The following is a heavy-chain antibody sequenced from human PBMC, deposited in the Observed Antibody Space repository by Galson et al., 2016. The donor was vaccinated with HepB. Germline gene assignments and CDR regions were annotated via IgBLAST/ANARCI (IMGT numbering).Heavy chain of an antibody. CDR2: IKLDGSEK. CDR1: GFTFSRYW. CDR3: AKDHDRGWSYDY. V-gene: IGHV3-7*03. Sequence: SLRLSCAASGFTFSRYWMAWVRQAPGKGLEWVANIKLDGSEKYYVDSVRGRFTISRDNAKNSLYLEMNGLRVEDTAVYYCAKDHDRGWSYDYWGQGILVTVSS. J-gene: IGHJ4*02. D-gene: IGHD2-15*01.